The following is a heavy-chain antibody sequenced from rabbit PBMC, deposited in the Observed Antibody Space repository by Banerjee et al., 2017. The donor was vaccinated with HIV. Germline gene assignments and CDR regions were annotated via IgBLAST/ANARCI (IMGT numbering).Heavy chain of an antibody. D-gene: IGHD7-1*01. CDR1: GFDFSSTYY. Sequence: QEQLVESGGGLVQPEGSLTLTCKASGFDFSSTYYMCWVRQAPGKGLEWIGCISAGSSGRTYYASWATGRFTISKTSSTTVTLQMTSLTAADTATYFCARDLTGVTGWNFNLWGPGTLVTVS. V-gene: IGHV1S45*01. CDR2: ISAGSSGRT. J-gene: IGHJ4*01. CDR3: ARDLTGVTGWNFNL.